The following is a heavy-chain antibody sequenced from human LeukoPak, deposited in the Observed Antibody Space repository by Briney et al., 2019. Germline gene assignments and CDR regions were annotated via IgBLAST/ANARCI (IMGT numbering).Heavy chain of an antibody. J-gene: IGHJ3*02. CDR2: ISSSSSYI. Sequence: GSLRHSCAASGFTFSSYSMNWVRQAPGKGLEWVSSISSSSSYIYYADSVKGRFTISRDNAKNSLYLQMNSLRAEDTAVYYCARTGAHGAFDIWGQGTMVTVSS. D-gene: IGHD1-14*01. CDR3: ARTGAHGAFDI. CDR1: GFTFSSYS. V-gene: IGHV3-21*01.